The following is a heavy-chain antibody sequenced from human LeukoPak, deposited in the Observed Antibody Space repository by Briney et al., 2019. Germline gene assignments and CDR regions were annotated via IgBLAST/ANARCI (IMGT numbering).Heavy chain of an antibody. CDR1: GGSFTDYH. CDR3: ARGVPGF. J-gene: IGHJ4*02. V-gene: IGHV4-34*01. CDR2: ISHIGTT. D-gene: IGHD3-10*02. Sequence: SETLSLTCAVYGGSFTDYHWSWVRQPPGKRLEWIGQISHIGTTKYNPSLNSRVTMSVDTSKKQFSLKLTSVTAADTAIYYCARGVPGFWGQGTLVTVSS.